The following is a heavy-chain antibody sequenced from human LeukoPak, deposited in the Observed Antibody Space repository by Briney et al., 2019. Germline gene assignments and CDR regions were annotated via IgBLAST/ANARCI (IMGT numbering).Heavy chain of an antibody. J-gene: IGHJ4*02. Sequence: GASVKVSCKTSGYIFIKYGIIWVRQAPGQGLEWMGYISPYNGNTRYAQKVQGRVTITTDESTSTAYMELSSLRSEDTAVYYCARESSEQQLVSGYYFDYWGQGTLVTVSS. CDR3: ARESSEQQLVSGYYFDY. V-gene: IGHV1-18*01. D-gene: IGHD6-13*01. CDR2: ISPYNGNT. CDR1: GYIFIKYG.